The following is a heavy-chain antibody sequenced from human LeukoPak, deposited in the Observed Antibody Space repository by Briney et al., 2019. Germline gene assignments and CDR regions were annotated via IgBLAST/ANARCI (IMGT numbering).Heavy chain of an antibody. CDR2: INHSGST. CDR1: GGSFSGYY. D-gene: IGHD3-22*01. V-gene: IGHV4-34*01. J-gene: IGHJ5*02. CDR3: ARDRSGYFDP. Sequence: SETLSLTCAVYGGSFSGYYWSWIRQPPGKGLEWIGEINHSGSTNYNPSLKSRVTISVDTSKNQFSLKLSSVTAADTAVYYCARDRSGYFDPWGQGTLVTVSS.